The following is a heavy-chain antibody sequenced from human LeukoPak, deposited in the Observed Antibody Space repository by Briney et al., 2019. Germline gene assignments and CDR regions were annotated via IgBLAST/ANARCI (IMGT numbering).Heavy chain of an antibody. CDR3: GRDGYSSGGGFDY. CDR1: GFTFSSYA. Sequence: GGSLRLSCAASGFTFSSYAMHWVRQAPGKGLEYVSAISSNGGSTYYANSAKGRFTISRDNSKNTLYLQMGSLRAEDMAVYYCGRDGYSSGGGFDYWGQGTLVTVSS. V-gene: IGHV3-64*01. CDR2: ISSNGGST. D-gene: IGHD6-19*01. J-gene: IGHJ4*02.